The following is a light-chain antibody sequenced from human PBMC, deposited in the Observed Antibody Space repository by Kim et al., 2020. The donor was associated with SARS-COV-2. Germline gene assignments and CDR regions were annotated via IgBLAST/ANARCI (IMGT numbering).Light chain of an antibody. CDR2: RNN. J-gene: IGLJ3*02. CDR1: SSTIGSNY. Sequence: GQRVDISCSGSSSTIGSNYVYWDQQLPGTAPKLLIYRNNQRPSGVPDRFSGSKSGTSASLAISGLRSEDEADYYCAAWDDSLSVGVFGGGTQLTVL. CDR3: AAWDDSLSVGV. V-gene: IGLV1-47*01.